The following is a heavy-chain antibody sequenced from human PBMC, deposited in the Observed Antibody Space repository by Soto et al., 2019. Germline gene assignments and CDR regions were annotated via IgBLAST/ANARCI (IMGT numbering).Heavy chain of an antibody. V-gene: IGHV3-11*01. Sequence: QVQLVESGGGLVKPGGSLRLSCAASGLTFSDYYMTWIRQAPGKGLEWVSGISSSGSTMYYAGSVKGRFTISRDNAKNSLYLQMDSLRAEDTAVYYCASDQGGTGTMPFDYWGQGTLVTVSS. CDR3: ASDQGGTGTMPFDY. J-gene: IGHJ4*02. CDR2: ISSSGSTM. D-gene: IGHD1-7*01. CDR1: GLTFSDYY.